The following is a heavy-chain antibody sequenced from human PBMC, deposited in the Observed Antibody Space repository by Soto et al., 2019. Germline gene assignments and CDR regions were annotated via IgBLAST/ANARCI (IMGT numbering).Heavy chain of an antibody. CDR2: ISSSSSYI. D-gene: IGHD3-3*01. Sequence: TGGSLRLSCAASGFTFSSYSMNWVRQASGKGLEWVSSISSSSSYICYADSVKGRFTISRDNAKNSLYLQMNSLRAEDTAVYYCAIQGDFWSGTPRFDYWGQGTLVTVSS. CDR1: GFTFSSYS. J-gene: IGHJ4*02. CDR3: AIQGDFWSGTPRFDY. V-gene: IGHV3-21*01.